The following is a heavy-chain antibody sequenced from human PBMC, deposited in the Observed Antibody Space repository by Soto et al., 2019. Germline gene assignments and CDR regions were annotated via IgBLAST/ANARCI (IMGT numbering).Heavy chain of an antibody. CDR3: ARGYGSGSYWAH. D-gene: IGHD3-10*01. J-gene: IGHJ4*02. CDR2: IKHGGST. Sequence: QVQLQQWGAGLLKPSETLSLSCAVYGGSFSAYYWSWIRQPPGKGLEWIGEIKHGGSTNYNPSLKSRVTISLDTPKNQFSLRLNSVTAADTAVYYCARGYGSGSYWAHWGQGTLVTVSS. V-gene: IGHV4-34*02. CDR1: GGSFSAYY.